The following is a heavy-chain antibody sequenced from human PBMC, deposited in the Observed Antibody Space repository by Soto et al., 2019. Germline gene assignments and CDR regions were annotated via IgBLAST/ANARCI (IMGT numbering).Heavy chain of an antibody. CDR3: ARDSPYYTNGVCKVWFDP. V-gene: IGHV1-18*01. J-gene: IGHJ5*02. CDR2: ISAYNGNT. CDR1: GYTFTSYG. Sequence: ASVKVSCKASGYTFTSYGISWVRQAPGQGLEWMGWISAYNGNTNYAQKLQGRVTMTTDTSTSTAYMELRSLRSDDTAVYYCARDSPYYTNGVCKVWFDPWGQGTLVTVSS. D-gene: IGHD2-8*01.